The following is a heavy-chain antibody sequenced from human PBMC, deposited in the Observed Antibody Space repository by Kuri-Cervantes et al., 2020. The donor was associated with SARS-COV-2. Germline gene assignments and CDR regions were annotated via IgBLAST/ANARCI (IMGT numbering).Heavy chain of an antibody. CDR1: GFTFSSYS. CDR3: ARDVNIVVVPAYYYGMDV. D-gene: IGHD2-2*01. CDR2: ISSSSSYI. J-gene: IGHJ6*02. Sequence: GESLKISCAASGFTFSSYSMNWVRQAPGKGLKWVSSISSSSSYIYYADSVKGRFTISRDNAKNSLYLQMNSLRAEDTAVYYCARDVNIVVVPAYYYGMDVWGQGTTVTVSS. V-gene: IGHV3-21*01.